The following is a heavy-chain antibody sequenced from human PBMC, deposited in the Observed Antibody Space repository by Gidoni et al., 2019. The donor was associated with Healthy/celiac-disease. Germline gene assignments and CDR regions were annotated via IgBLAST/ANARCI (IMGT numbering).Heavy chain of an antibody. CDR1: GYTFTSYG. CDR3: ARRNIAAPINVY. CDR2: ISAYNGNT. D-gene: IGHD6-6*01. J-gene: IGHJ4*02. Sequence: QVQLVQSGPEVKKPGSSVKVPCKPSGYTFTSYGISWVRQAPGQGLEWMGWISAYNGNTNYAQKLQGRVTMTTDTSTSTAYMERRSRRSDDTAVYYCARRNIAAPINVYWGQGTLVNVSA. V-gene: IGHV1-18*04.